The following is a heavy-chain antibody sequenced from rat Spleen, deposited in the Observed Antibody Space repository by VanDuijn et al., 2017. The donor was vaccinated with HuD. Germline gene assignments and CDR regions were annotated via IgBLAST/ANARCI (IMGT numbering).Heavy chain of an antibody. J-gene: IGHJ4*01. Sequence: EVQLVESGGGLVQPGRSLKLSCVASGFTFNNYWMSWIRQAPGKGLEWVASISYEGSSTYYGDSVKGRFTISRENGKSTLYLQMNSLRSEDTATYYCTREGNNPFYVMDAWGQGASVTVSS. D-gene: IGHD3-4*01. CDR1: GFTFNNYW. CDR2: ISYEGSST. CDR3: TREGNNPFYVMDA. V-gene: IGHV5-31*01.